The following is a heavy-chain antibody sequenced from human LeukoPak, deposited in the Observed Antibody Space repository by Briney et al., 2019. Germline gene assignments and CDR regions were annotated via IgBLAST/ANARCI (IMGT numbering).Heavy chain of an antibody. Sequence: PGGSLRLSCAASGFTFTSYEMNWVRQAPGKGLEWVSYISSSGGTIHYADSVKGRFTISRDNAKNSLYLQMNSLRAEDTALYYCAREGLNWNDLDYWGQGTLVTVST. D-gene: IGHD1-20*01. CDR1: GFTFTSYE. V-gene: IGHV3-48*03. CDR3: AREGLNWNDLDY. J-gene: IGHJ4*02. CDR2: ISSSGGTI.